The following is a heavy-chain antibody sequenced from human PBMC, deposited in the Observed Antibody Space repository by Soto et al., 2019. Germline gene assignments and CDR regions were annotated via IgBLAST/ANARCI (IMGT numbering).Heavy chain of an antibody. J-gene: IGHJ6*02. Sequence: ASVKVSCKASGYTFTSYYMHWVRQAPGQGLAWMGIINPSGGSTSYAQKFQGRVTMTRDTSTSTVYMELRSLRSEDTAVYYCARDRVYYDFWSGYSGRVYYYYGMDVWGQGTTVTVSS. CDR2: INPSGGST. D-gene: IGHD3-3*01. V-gene: IGHV1-46*01. CDR1: GYTFTSYY. CDR3: ARDRVYYDFWSGYSGRVYYYYGMDV.